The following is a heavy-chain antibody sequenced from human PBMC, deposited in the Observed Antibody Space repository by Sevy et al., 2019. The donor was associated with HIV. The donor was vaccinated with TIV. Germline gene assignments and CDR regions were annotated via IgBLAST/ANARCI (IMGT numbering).Heavy chain of an antibody. J-gene: IGHJ4*02. CDR2: IIPVLGVT. CDR1: GGTFSSNA. D-gene: IGHD3-3*01. Sequence: APMRVSCKASGGTFSSNAISWVRQAPGQGLEWMGRIIPVLGVTKYAQKFQGRVTITADKSTSTAYMELSSLTSEDTAVYYCAREPGSGDYSHWGQGTLVTVS. CDR3: AREPGSGDYSH. V-gene: IGHV1-69*04.